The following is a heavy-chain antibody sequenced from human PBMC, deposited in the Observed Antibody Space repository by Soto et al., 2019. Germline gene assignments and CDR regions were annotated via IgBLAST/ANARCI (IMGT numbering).Heavy chain of an antibody. CDR3: AKHTHIGYDYSWFAH. CDR1: GFTFSSYA. CDR2: IRATADSP. Sequence: EVQLLESGGGLVQPGGSLSLSCAASGFTFSSYAMTWVRQAPGKGLEWVSGIRATADSPYYADYVKGRFTISKDNSNNILYLQMNSLRAEDTAVYYCAKHTHIGYDYSWFAHWGQGTLVTVSS. D-gene: IGHD3-22*01. V-gene: IGHV3-23*01. J-gene: IGHJ5*02.